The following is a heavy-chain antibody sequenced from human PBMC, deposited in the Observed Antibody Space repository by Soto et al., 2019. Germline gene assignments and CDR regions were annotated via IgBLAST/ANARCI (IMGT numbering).Heavy chain of an antibody. CDR1: GFTFSSYD. V-gene: IGHV3-13*01. D-gene: IGHD4-4*01. CDR3: ARGNPYRGGDFDY. J-gene: IGHJ4*02. CDR2: IGTAGDT. Sequence: EVQLVESGGGLVQPGGSLRLSCAASGFTFSSYDMHWVRQATGKGLEWVSAIGTAGDTYYPGSLKGRCTISRENAKNPLYLQMNSLRAGDTAVYYCARGNPYRGGDFDYWGQGTLVTVSS.